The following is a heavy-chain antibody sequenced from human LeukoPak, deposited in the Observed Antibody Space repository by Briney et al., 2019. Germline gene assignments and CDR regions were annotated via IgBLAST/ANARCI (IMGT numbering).Heavy chain of an antibody. D-gene: IGHD2-2*01. CDR2: IIPIFGTA. CDR1: GGTFSSYA. CDR3: ARSIVVVPAAIHPLDY. Sequence: SVKVSCKASGGTFSSYAISWVRQAPGQGLEWMGGIIPIFGTANYAQKFQGRVTITADESTSTAYIELSSLRSEDTAVYYCARSIVVVPAAIHPLDYWGQGTLVTVSS. V-gene: IGHV1-69*01. J-gene: IGHJ4*02.